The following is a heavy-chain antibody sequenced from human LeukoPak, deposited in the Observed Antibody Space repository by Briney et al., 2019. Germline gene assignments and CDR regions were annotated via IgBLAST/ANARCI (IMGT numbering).Heavy chain of an antibody. CDR3: TRHTCSGGSCYSVDWFGP. D-gene: IGHD2-15*01. CDR1: GGSISSSSYY. CDR2: VCYGRST. J-gene: IGHJ5*02. Sequence: SETLSLTCTVSGGSISSSSYYWAWIRLPPGKGLEWIGSVCYGRSTYYNPSLKSRVTISVVTSKNQFSLKLTSVTAADTAVYYCTRHTCSGGSCYSVDWFGPWGQGTLVTVSS. V-gene: IGHV4-39*01.